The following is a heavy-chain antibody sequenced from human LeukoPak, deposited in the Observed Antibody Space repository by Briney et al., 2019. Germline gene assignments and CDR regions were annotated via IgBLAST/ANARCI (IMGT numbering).Heavy chain of an antibody. CDR2: IYTSGST. CDR3: ARAGKIGYYYDSSGFDY. Sequence: PSETLSLTCTVSGGSIGNGSYYWSWIRQPAGKGLEWIGRIYTSGSTNYNPSLKSRVTISVDTSKNQFSLKLSSVTAADTAVYYCARAGKIGYYYDSSGFDYWGQGTLVTVSS. D-gene: IGHD3-22*01. CDR1: GGSIGNGSYY. J-gene: IGHJ4*02. V-gene: IGHV4-61*02.